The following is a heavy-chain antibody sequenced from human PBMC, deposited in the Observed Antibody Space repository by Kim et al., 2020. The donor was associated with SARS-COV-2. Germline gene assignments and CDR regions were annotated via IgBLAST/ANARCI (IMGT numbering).Heavy chain of an antibody. J-gene: IGHJ4*02. CDR2: ISSNGGST. CDR1: GFTFSSYA. Sequence: GGSLRLSCSASGFTFSSYAMHWVRQAPGKGLEYVSAISSNGGSTYYADSVKGRFTISRDNSKNTLYLQMSSLRAEDTAVYYCVKYISGAAGNRDFDYWGQGTLVTVSS. CDR3: VKYISGAAGNRDFDY. V-gene: IGHV3-64D*06. D-gene: IGHD6-13*01.